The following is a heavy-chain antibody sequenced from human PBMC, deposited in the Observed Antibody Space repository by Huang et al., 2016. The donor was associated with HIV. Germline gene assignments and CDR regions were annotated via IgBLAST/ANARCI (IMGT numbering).Heavy chain of an antibody. V-gene: IGHV4-59*01. CDR3: ARGPAPWLQEAFDI. Sequence: QVQLQESGPGLVKPSETLSLTCTVSGGSISSYYWRWIRQPPGKGLECIGYIYYSGSTNYNPARKSGVTIAVDTSKNQFSLKLRSVTAADTAVYYCARGPAPWLQEAFDIWGQGTMVTVSS. CDR2: IYYSGST. D-gene: IGHD5-12*01. J-gene: IGHJ3*02. CDR1: GGSISSYY.